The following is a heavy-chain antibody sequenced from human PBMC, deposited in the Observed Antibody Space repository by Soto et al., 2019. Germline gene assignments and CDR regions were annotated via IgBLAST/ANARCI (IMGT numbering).Heavy chain of an antibody. CDR1: EITFSNYV. CDR2: IRASGGIT. Sequence: EVQLLESGGGLVQPGGSLRLSCAASEITFSNYVMAWVRQAPGKGLEWVSSIRASGGITSYADSVKGRFTISRDNSKDTVYLQMNSLKVEDTAVYYCARDYSDHDYYFDYWGQGTPVTVSP. CDR3: ARDYSDHDYYFDY. J-gene: IGHJ4*02. D-gene: IGHD4-17*01. V-gene: IGHV3-23*01.